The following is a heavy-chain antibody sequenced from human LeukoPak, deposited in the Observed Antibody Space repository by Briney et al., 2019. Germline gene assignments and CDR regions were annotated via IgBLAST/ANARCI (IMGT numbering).Heavy chain of an antibody. Sequence: GGSLRLSCAASGFTFSTYWMNWVRQAPGKGLEWVANINQDGSEKFYVDSVRGRFTISRDNAKNSLYLQMNSLRAEDTAVYYCARDARRDTYYHGMDVWGQGTTVTVSS. J-gene: IGHJ6*02. CDR2: INQDGSEK. V-gene: IGHV3-7*04. CDR1: GFTFSTYW. CDR3: ARDARRDTYYHGMDV. D-gene: IGHD5-18*01.